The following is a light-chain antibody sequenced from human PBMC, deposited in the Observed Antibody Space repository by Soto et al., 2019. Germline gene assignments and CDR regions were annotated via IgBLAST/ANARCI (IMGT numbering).Light chain of an antibody. CDR1: QSVSSSY. V-gene: IGKV3-20*01. Sequence: EIVLTQSPGTLSLSPGERATLSCRASQSVSSSYLAWYQQKPGQAPRLLIYGASSRATGIPDRFSGSGSGTDVTLNISRLETEDFAVYYCQQYGSSPYTFGQGTKLEIK. CDR3: QQYGSSPYT. CDR2: GAS. J-gene: IGKJ2*01.